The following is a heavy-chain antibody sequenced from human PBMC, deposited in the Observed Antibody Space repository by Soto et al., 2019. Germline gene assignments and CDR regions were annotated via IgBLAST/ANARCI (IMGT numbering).Heavy chain of an antibody. CDR1: GFTFSSYA. CDR2: ISGSGGST. D-gene: IGHD2-15*01. Sequence: VQLLESVGGLVQPGGSLRLSCAASGFTFSSYAMSWFRQAPGKGLEWVSAISGSGGSTYYADSVKVRFTISRDNSKNTLYLQMNSLRAEDTAVYYCAKRSGGSDCYFDLCGRGTLVTVSA. V-gene: IGHV3-23*01. J-gene: IGHJ2*01. CDR3: AKRSGGSDCYFDL.